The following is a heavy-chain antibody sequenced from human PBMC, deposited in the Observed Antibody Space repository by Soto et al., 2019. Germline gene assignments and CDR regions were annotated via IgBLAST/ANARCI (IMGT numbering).Heavy chain of an antibody. CDR3: TRNQHQKDGYTPGFDY. CDR2: IIPIFGTA. Sequence: QVQLVQSGAEVKKPGSSVKVSCKASGGTFSSYAISWVRQAPGQGLEWMGGIIPIFGTANYAQKLQGRVTSTADETTNRANMKLSNLGTEFTAVYYCTRNQHQKDGYTPGFDYWDQGTLVNVS. D-gene: IGHD5-12*01. CDR1: GGTFSSYA. V-gene: IGHV1-69*01. J-gene: IGHJ4*02.